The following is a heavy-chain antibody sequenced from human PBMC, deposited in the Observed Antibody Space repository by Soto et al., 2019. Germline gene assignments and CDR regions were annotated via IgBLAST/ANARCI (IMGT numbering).Heavy chain of an antibody. CDR3: AKGGYYSLFDI. Sequence: GGSLRLSCVASGFPFSSYAMSWVRQTPGKGLEWVSGISGSGGRTYYADSVKGRFTISRDNSNNTLSLQMHILRVEDTVVYFCAKGGYYSLFDIWGQGTMVTVSS. CDR2: ISGSGGRT. V-gene: IGHV3-23*01. D-gene: IGHD3-16*01. CDR1: GFPFSSYA. J-gene: IGHJ3*02.